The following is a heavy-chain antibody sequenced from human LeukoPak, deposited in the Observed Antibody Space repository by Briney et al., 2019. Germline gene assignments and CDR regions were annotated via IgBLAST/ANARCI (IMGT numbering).Heavy chain of an antibody. CDR1: RGSFSGYY. J-gene: IGHJ5*02. V-gene: IGHV4-34*01. Sequence: SETLSLTCVVYRGSFSGYYWSWICQPPGKGLEWIGEINHSGSTNYNPSLKSRVTISVDTSKNQFSLKLSSVTAADTAVYYCARAPNLPPGNWFDPWGQGTLVTVSS. CDR3: ARAPNLPPGNWFDP. D-gene: IGHD1-14*01. CDR2: INHSGST.